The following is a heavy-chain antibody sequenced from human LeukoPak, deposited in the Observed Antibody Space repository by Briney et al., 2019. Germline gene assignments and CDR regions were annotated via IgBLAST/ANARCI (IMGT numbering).Heavy chain of an antibody. Sequence: SETLSLTCTVSGGSISSSSYYWNWIRQPPGKGLEWIGYIHYSGSTKYNPSLKSRVTISVDTSKNQFSLKLSSVTAADTAVYYCARDQRLGAAAPFDIWGQGTMVTVSS. CDR3: ARDQRLGAAAPFDI. J-gene: IGHJ3*02. CDR1: GGSISSSSYY. D-gene: IGHD2-2*01. CDR2: IHYSGST. V-gene: IGHV4-61*01.